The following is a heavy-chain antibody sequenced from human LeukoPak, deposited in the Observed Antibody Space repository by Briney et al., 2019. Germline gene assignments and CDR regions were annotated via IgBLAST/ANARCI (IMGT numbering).Heavy chain of an antibody. CDR1: GGSISSSSYY. CDR3: ARPSRGDYGLLMDA. D-gene: IGHD4-17*01. CDR2: VYYSGST. J-gene: IGHJ6*03. Sequence: SETLSLTCTVSGGSISSSSYYWSWIRQPPGKGLEWVGYVYYSGSTNYNPSLKSRLTISVDTSKNQFSLKLSSVTAADTAVYYCARPSRGDYGLLMDAWGKGTTVTVSS. V-gene: IGHV4-61*01.